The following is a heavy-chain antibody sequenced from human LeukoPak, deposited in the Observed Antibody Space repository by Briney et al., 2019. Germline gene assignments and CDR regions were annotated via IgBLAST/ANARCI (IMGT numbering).Heavy chain of an antibody. CDR2: IWSDGSNK. CDR1: GFTFSSYG. V-gene: IGHV3-33*01. Sequence: PGGSLRLSCAASGFTFSSYGMHWVRQAPGKGLEWVAVIWSDGSNKYYADSVKGRFTISRDNSKNTLYLQMNSLRVEDTAVYYCARGASIAAAGTGEKSNWFDPWGQGTLVTVSS. D-gene: IGHD6-13*01. CDR3: ARGASIAAAGTGEKSNWFDP. J-gene: IGHJ5*02.